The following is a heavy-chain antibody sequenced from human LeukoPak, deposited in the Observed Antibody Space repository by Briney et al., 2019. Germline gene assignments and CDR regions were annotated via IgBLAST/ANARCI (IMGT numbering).Heavy chain of an antibody. CDR2: IIPIFGTA. CDR1: GGTFSSYA. CDR3: ARVYYYDSSGYYY. V-gene: IGHV1-69*05. Sequence: ASVKVSCKASGGTFSSYAISWVRQAPGQGLEWMGRIIPIFGTANYAQKFQGRVTITTDESTSTAYMELGSLRSEDTAVYYCARVYYYDSSGYYYWGQGTLVTVSS. D-gene: IGHD3-22*01. J-gene: IGHJ4*02.